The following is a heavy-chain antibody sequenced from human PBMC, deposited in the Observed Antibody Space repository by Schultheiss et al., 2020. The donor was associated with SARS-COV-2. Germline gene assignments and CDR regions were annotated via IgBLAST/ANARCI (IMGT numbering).Heavy chain of an antibody. CDR2: IYHSGST. CDR1: GYSISSGYY. CDR3: ASALIIVPAAMNY. J-gene: IGHJ4*01. V-gene: IGHV4-38-2*01. D-gene: IGHD2-2*01. Sequence: SETLSLTCAVSGYSISSGYYWGWIRQPPGKGLEWIGSIYHSGSTYYNPSLKSRVTISIDKSKNQFSLKLTSLTAADTAVYYCASALIIVPAAMNYWGQGTLVTVSS.